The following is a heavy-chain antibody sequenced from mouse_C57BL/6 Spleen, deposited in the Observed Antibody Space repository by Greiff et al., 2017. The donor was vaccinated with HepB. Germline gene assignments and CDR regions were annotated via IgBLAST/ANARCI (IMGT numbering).Heavy chain of an antibody. CDR3: ASEVRFAY. D-gene: IGHD2-2*01. Sequence: EVQLVESGGGLVKPGGSLKLSCAASGFTFSSYAMSWVRQTPEKRLEWVATISDGGSYTYYPDNVKGRFTISRDNAKNNLYLQMSHLKSEDTAMYYCASEVRFAYWGQGTLVTVSA. CDR2: ISDGGSYT. V-gene: IGHV5-4*01. J-gene: IGHJ3*01. CDR1: GFTFSSYA.